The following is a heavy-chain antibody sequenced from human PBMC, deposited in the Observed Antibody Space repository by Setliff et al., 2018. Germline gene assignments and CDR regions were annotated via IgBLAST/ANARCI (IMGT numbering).Heavy chain of an antibody. D-gene: IGHD2-15*01. J-gene: IGHJ6*02. CDR2: IYSSGST. Sequence: PSETLSLTCTVSGGSISSGDYYWSWIRQPPGKGLEWIGYIYSSGSTYYNPSLKSRVSISVDTSKNQFSLKLSSVTAADTAVYYCARVGSGGSCYHYYYGMDVWGQGTTVTVSS. CDR3: ARVGSGGSCYHYYYGMDV. V-gene: IGHV4-30-4*08. CDR1: GGSISSGDYY.